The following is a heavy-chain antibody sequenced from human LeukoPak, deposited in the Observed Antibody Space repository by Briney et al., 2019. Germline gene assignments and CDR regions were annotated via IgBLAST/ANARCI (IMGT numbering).Heavy chain of an antibody. D-gene: IGHD3-22*01. J-gene: IGHJ6*02. Sequence: SEALSLTCTVSGGSISSYYWNWIRQPPGKGLEWIGYIYYSGSTNYNPSLKSRVTISVDTSKNQFSLKLSSVTAADTAVYYCARIRSSGYYYYGMDVWGQGTTVTVSS. CDR3: ARIRSSGYYYYGMDV. CDR2: IYYSGST. V-gene: IGHV4-59*01. CDR1: GGSISSYY.